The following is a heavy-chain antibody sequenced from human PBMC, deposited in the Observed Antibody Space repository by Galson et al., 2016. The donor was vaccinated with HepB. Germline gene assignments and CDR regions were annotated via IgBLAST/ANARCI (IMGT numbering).Heavy chain of an antibody. V-gene: IGHV4-4*02. CDR3: ARDDVETLGFRGLANWFDP. D-gene: IGHD3/OR15-3a*01. CDR1: GGSISSSNW. CDR2: IYHSGTT. Sequence: TLSLTCAVSGGSISSSNWWNWVRQPPGKGLEWIGEIYHSGTTNYNPSLKSRATISVDKSKNQFSLNLSSVTAADTAVYYCARDDVETLGFRGLANWFDPWGQGTLVTVSS. J-gene: IGHJ5*02.